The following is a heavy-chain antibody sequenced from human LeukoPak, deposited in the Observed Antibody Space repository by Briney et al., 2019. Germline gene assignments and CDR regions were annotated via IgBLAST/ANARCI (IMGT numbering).Heavy chain of an antibody. Sequence: GGSLRLSCAASGFTFSHYEMNWVRQTPGKGLEWVSYINSPGTTIYYADSVKGRFTISRDNVKNSLFLQMNSLRAEDTAVYYCARDDPGDYWGQGTLVAVSS. J-gene: IGHJ4*02. CDR3: ARDDPGDY. CDR1: GFTFSHYE. V-gene: IGHV3-48*03. CDR2: INSPGTTI.